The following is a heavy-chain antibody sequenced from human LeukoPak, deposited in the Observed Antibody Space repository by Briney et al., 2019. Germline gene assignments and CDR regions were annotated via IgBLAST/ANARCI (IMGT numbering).Heavy chain of an antibody. V-gene: IGHV4-39*01. CDR2: IYYGGTT. J-gene: IGHJ3*02. CDR1: GGSITSSGSC. Sequence: SETLSLTCTVSGGSITSSGSCWGWIRQPPGEGLEWIGNIYYGGTTYYNPSLKSRVTISVDTSKNKVSLRLSSLTATDTAVYYCATPDGALSYYYDSSGPQGGAFDIWGQGTMVTVSS. CDR3: ATPDGALSYYYDSSGPQGGAFDI. D-gene: IGHD3-22*01.